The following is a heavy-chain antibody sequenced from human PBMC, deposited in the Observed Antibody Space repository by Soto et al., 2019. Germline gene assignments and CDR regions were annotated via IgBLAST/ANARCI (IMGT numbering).Heavy chain of an antibody. CDR2: IWYDGSNK. CDR1: GFTFSSYG. J-gene: IGHJ3*02. V-gene: IGHV3-33*01. CDR3: ARDGSGDRHAFDI. D-gene: IGHD3-10*01. Sequence: SLRLSCAASGFTFSSYGMHWVRQAPGKGLEWVAVIWYDGSNKYYADSVKGRFTISRDNSKNTLYLQMNSLRVEDTAVYYCARDGSGDRHAFDIWGQGTMVTVSS.